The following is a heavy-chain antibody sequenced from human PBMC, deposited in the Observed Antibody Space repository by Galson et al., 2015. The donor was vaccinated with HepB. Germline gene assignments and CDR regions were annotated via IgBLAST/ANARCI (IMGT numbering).Heavy chain of an antibody. D-gene: IGHD6-6*01. Sequence: SLRLSCAASGFTFSDYYMSWIRQAPGKGLEWVSYISSSGSTIYYADSVKGRFTISRDNAKNSLYLQMNSLRAEDTAVYYCARVWGGIAARLDAFDIWGQGTMVTVSS. CDR1: GFTFSDYY. J-gene: IGHJ3*02. V-gene: IGHV3-11*01. CDR2: ISSSGSTI. CDR3: ARVWGGIAARLDAFDI.